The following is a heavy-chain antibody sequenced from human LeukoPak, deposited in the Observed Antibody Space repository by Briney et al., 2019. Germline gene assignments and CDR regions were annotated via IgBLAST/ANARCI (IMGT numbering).Heavy chain of an antibody. CDR2: ISSSSSYI. J-gene: IGHJ4*02. D-gene: IGHD3-22*01. CDR1: GFNFCSYS. V-gene: IGHV3-21*01. CDR3: ARASYYYDSTPPDY. Sequence: GGSLRLSCAASGFNFCSYSMNWVRQAPGKGLEWVSSISSSSSYIYYADSVKGRFTISRDNAKNSLYLQMNSLRAEDTAVYYRARASYYYDSTPPDYWGQGTLVTVSS.